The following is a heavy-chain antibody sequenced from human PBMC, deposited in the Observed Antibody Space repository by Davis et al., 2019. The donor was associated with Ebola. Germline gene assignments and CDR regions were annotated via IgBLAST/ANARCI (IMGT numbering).Heavy chain of an antibody. D-gene: IGHD3-10*01. J-gene: IGHJ4*02. CDR1: GFTFSSYA. CDR3: ARYLAPPPY. CDR2: ISYDGSNK. Sequence: GESLKISCAASGFTFSSYAMHWVRQAPGKGLEWVAVISYDGSNKYYADSVKGRFTISRDNSKNTLYLQMNSLRAEDTAVYYCARYLAPPPYWGQGTLVTVSS. V-gene: IGHV3-30-3*01.